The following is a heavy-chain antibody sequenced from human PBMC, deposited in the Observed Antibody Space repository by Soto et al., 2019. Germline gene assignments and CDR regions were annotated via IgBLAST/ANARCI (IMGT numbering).Heavy chain of an antibody. CDR1: GFTFSNYA. Sequence: GGSLRLSCAASGFTFSNYAMSWVRQAPGKGLEWVSAISASVGSTYYTDSVKGRFAISRDNSKNTLYLQMNSLRAEDTAVYYCARDERETCLGSRCYYFDYWGQGTPVTVSS. CDR3: ARDERETCLGSRCYYFDY. D-gene: IGHD2-2*01. J-gene: IGHJ4*02. CDR2: ISASVGST. V-gene: IGHV3-23*01.